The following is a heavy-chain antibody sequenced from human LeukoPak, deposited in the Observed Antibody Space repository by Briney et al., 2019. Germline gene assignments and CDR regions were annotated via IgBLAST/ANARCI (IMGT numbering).Heavy chain of an antibody. J-gene: IGHJ4*02. CDR3: AIAPYDCYDSSGYYFHY. Sequence: PAETLSLTCTVSGCSISSYYWSWIRQPPGKGLEWIGYIYYSGSTNYNPSLKSRVTISVDTSKNQFSLKLSSAIAADTAVYYCAIAPYDCYDSSGYYFHYRGQGTQDT. CDR2: IYYSGST. D-gene: IGHD3-22*01. V-gene: IGHV4-59*01. CDR1: GCSISSYY.